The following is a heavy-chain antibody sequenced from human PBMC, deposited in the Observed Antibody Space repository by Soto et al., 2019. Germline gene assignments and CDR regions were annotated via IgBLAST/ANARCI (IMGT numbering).Heavy chain of an antibody. D-gene: IGHD6-6*01. CDR3: ARVLVAMYSSSPWYGMDV. J-gene: IGHJ6*02. V-gene: IGHV1-46*01. CDR1: GYTFTSYY. CDR2: SNPSGGST. Sequence: QVQLVQSGAEVKKPGASVKVSCKASGYTFTSYYMHWVRQAPGPGLGWMGISNPSGGSTSYAQQFQGRVTMTRDTSTSTVYMELSSLRSEDTAVYYCARVLVAMYSSSPWYGMDVWGQGTTVTVSS.